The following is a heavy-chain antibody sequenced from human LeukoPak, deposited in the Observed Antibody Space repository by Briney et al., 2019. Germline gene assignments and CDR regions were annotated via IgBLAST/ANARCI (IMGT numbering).Heavy chain of an antibody. CDR2: ISYDGSNK. Sequence: GGSLRLSCAASGFTFSSYGMHWVRQAPGKGLEWVAVISYDGSNKYYADSVKGRFTISRDNSKNTLYLQMNSLRAEDTAVYYCAKARFGEGFDPWGQGTLVTVSS. D-gene: IGHD3-10*01. J-gene: IGHJ5*02. CDR3: AKARFGEGFDP. V-gene: IGHV3-30*18. CDR1: GFTFSSYG.